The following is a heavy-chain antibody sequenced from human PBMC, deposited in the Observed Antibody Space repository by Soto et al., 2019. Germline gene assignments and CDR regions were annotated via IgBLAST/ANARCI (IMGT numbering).Heavy chain of an antibody. CDR2: IYYSGST. CDR3: ARDKGYCSSTSCYYGMDV. CDR1: GGSISGYS. Sequence: QVQLQESGPGLVKPSETLSLTCTVSGGSISGYSWSWIRQPPGKGLEWIGYIYYSGSTNYNPSLKSRVTISVDXXKXQXXLKLISVTAADTAVYYCARDKGYCSSTSCYYGMDVWGQGTTVTVSS. D-gene: IGHD2-2*01. V-gene: IGHV4-59*12. J-gene: IGHJ6*02.